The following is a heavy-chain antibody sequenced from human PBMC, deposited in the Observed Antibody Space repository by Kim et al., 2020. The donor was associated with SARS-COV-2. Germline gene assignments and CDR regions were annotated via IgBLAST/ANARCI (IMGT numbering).Heavy chain of an antibody. D-gene: IGHD3-22*01. CDR3: AKDEGSSGWHYYYGMDV. V-gene: IGHV3-43*01. CDR1: GFTFDDYT. CDR2: ISWDGGST. Sequence: GGSLRLSCAASGFTFDDYTMHWVRQAPGKGLEWVSLISWDGGSTYYAYSVKGRFTISRDNSKNSLYLQMNSLRTEDTALYYCAKDEGSSGWHYYYGMDVWGQGTTVTVSS. J-gene: IGHJ6*02.